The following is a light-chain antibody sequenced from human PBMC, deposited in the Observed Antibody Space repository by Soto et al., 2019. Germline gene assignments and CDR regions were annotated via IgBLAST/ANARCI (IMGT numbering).Light chain of an antibody. CDR1: STDFVSYNR. V-gene: IGLV2-18*01. CDR2: EAS. CDR3: SLYTRENTYV. Sequence: QSALTQPPSVSGSPGQSVTISCTGTSTDFVSYNRVSWYQQPPDTAPKLMIYEASNRPSGVPDRFSGSKSGNTASLTISGLQAADEADYYCSLYTRENTYVFGTGTNVTVL. J-gene: IGLJ1*01.